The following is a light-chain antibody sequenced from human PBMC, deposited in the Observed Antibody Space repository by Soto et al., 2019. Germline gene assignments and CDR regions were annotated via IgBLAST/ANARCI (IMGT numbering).Light chain of an antibody. J-gene: IGKJ5*01. CDR2: YAS. V-gene: IGKV3-15*01. CDR3: QQYNNWPPIT. Sequence: EIMMTQSPATLSVSPGERATLSCRASQSVRNNLAWYQQKPGQAPRLLIYYASTRATGIPARFSGSGSGTEFTLTIRSLQSEDFALYYSQQYNNWPPITFGQGTRLEIK. CDR1: QSVRNN.